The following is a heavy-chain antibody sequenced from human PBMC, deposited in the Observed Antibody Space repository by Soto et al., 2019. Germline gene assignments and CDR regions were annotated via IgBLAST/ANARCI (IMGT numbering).Heavy chain of an antibody. D-gene: IGHD2-2*01. J-gene: IGHJ6*01. V-gene: IGHV3-33*01. CDR1: GFTFSSYG. CDR3: ARDHLGYCSSTSCYFSYYYGMDV. CDR2: IWYDGSNK. Sequence: QVQLVESGGGVVQPGRSLRLSCAASGFTFSSYGMHWVRQAPGKGLEWVAVIWYDGSNKYYADSVKGRFTISRDNSKNTLYLQMNSLRAEDTAVYYCARDHLGYCSSTSCYFSYYYGMDVW.